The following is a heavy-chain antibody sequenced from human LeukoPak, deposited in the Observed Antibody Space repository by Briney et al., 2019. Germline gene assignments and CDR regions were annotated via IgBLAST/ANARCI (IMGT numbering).Heavy chain of an antibody. CDR3: ARLKVLLWFGELS. V-gene: IGHV4-39*01. CDR1: GGSISSSSYY. CDR2: IYYSGST. D-gene: IGHD3-10*01. J-gene: IGHJ4*02. Sequence: SETLSLTCTVSGGSISSSSYYWGWIRQPPGKGLEWIGSIYYSGSTYYNPSLKSRVTISVDTSKKQFSLKLSSVTAADTAVYYCARLKVLLWFGELSWGQGTLVTVSS.